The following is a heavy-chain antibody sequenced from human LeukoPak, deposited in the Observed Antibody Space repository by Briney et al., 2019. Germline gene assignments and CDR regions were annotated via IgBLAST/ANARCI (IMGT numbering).Heavy chain of an antibody. J-gene: IGHJ3*01. Sequence: GGSLRLSCAASGFTFTSYAMSWVRQAPGKGLEWVSAISGSGSSTSYADSVKGRFTVSRDNAQDSLYLQLNNLKAGDTAVYYCARALTRDALDLWGQGTMVTVSS. CDR2: ISGSGSST. CDR1: GFTFTSYA. V-gene: IGHV3-23*01. CDR3: ARALTRDALDL.